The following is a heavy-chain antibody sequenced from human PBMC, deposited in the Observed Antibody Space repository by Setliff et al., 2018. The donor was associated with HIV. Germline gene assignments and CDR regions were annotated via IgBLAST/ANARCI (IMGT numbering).Heavy chain of an antibody. CDR2: IIPIFGTA. D-gene: IGHD5-12*01. J-gene: IGHJ6*02. CDR3: ARRGYSGYDGYYYYGMDV. V-gene: IGHV1-69*13. Sequence: GASVKVSCKASGGTFSSYAISWVRQAPGQGLEWMGGIIPIFGTANYAQKFQGRVTITADESTSTAYMELSSLRSEDTAVYYCARRGYSGYDGYYYYGMDVWGQGTTVTVSS. CDR1: GGTFSSYA.